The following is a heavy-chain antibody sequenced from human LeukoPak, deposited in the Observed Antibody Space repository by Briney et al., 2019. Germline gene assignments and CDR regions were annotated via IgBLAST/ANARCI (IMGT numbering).Heavy chain of an antibody. J-gene: IGHJ3*02. CDR2: INSNGSST. Sequence: GGSLRLSCAASGFTFSSYWMHWVRQAPGKGLVWVSRINSNGSSTSYADSVKGRFTISRDNAKNTLYLQMSSLRAEDTAVYYCARRGRIPVGFDIWGQGTMVTVSS. CDR3: ARRGRIPVGFDI. V-gene: IGHV3-74*01. CDR1: GFTFSSYW. D-gene: IGHD4-23*01.